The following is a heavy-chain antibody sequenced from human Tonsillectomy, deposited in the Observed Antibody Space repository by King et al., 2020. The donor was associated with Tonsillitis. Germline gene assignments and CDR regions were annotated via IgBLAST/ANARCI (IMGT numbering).Heavy chain of an antibody. CDR1: GFPVSSKY. Sequence: VQLVESGGALVQPGESLRLSCAASGFPVSSKYMSWVRQAPGKGLEWVSVIYRGDSTYYADSGRGRFTISRDNSKNTLYRQMNSLRAEDTAGYYCARDGYYDYPRFFQRPDRNYCLPVWGQATTVTVSS. J-gene: IGHJ6*02. CDR2: IYRGDST. CDR3: ARDGYYDYPRFFQRPDRNYCLPV. D-gene: IGHD3-16*01. V-gene: IGHV3-66*01.